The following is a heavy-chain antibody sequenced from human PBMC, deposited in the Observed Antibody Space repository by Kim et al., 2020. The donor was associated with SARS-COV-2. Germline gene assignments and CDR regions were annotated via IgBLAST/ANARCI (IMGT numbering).Heavy chain of an antibody. CDR3: AKDRHYYDSSGYYQGYYFGY. J-gene: IGHJ4*02. Sequence: GGSLRLSCAASGFTFSSYAMSWVRQAPGKGLEWVSAISGSGGSTYYADSVKGRFTISRDNSKNTLYLQMNSLRAEDTAVYYCAKDRHYYDSSGYYQGYYFGYWGQGTLVTVYS. D-gene: IGHD3-22*01. V-gene: IGHV3-23*01. CDR2: ISGSGGST. CDR1: GFTFSSYA.